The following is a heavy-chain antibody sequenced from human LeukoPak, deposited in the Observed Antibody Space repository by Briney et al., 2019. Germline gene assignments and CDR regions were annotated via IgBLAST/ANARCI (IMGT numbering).Heavy chain of an antibody. CDR1: GFTVSSYY. D-gene: IGHD3-3*01. CDR3: AKVFTYDFWSGRRPHFDY. Sequence: PGGSLRLSCVASGFTVSSYYMNWVRQAPGKGLEWVSVIYTGGTTYYADSVQGRFTISRDNSKNTLYLQMNSLRAEDTAVYYCAKVFTYDFWSGRRPHFDYWGQGTLVTVSS. J-gene: IGHJ4*02. CDR2: IYTGGTT. V-gene: IGHV3-66*01.